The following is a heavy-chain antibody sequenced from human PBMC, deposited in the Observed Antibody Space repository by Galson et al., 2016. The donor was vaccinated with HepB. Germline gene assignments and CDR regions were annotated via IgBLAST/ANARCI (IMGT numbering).Heavy chain of an antibody. V-gene: IGHV3-74*03. D-gene: IGHD2-15*01. CDR2: IDNDGSST. J-gene: IGHJ4*02. CDR1: EFTFSKAW. CDR3: ARVWCSGGNCYNDY. Sequence: SLRLSCAASEFTFSKAWMSWVRQAPGKGLEWVSRIDNDGSSTSYADSVKGRFTISRHNGKRTLYLQMDSLRVEDTAVYYCARVWCSGGNCYNDYWGQGTLVTVSS.